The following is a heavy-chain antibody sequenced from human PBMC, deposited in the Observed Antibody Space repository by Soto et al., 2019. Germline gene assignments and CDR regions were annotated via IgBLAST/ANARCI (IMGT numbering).Heavy chain of an antibody. V-gene: IGHV3-33*01. J-gene: IGHJ6*02. CDR2: IYYDGSNT. CDR3: APNLKVGGMDV. Sequence: SGGSLRLSCAASRFTFSSYGMHWVRQAPGKGLEWVALIYYDGSNTYYADSVKGRFTVSRDNSKNTLFLQMNSLRAEDTAVYICAPNLKVGGMDVWGQGTMVTVSS. CDR1: RFTFSSYG.